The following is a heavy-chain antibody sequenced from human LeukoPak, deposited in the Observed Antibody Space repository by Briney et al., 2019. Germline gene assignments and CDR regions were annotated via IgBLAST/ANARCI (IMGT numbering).Heavy chain of an antibody. CDR2: MNQDGSEK. CDR3: ARQLTTLTTSDY. CDR1: GFTFSSYW. D-gene: IGHD4-17*01. V-gene: IGHV3-7*04. Sequence: GGSLRLSCAASGFTFSSYWMSWVRQAPGKGLEWVASMNQDGSEKYYVGSVKGRFTISADNAKNSLYLQMNSLRAEDTAVYYCARQLTTLTTSDYWGQVTLVTVAS. J-gene: IGHJ4*02.